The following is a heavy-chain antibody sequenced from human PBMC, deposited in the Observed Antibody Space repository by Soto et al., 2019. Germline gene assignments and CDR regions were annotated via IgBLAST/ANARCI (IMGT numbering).Heavy chain of an antibody. J-gene: IGHJ6*03. CDR3: ARDLAGESTIFGVVIEPYYSMDV. D-gene: IGHD3-3*01. CDR1: GFTFSSYS. CDR2: ISSSSSYI. V-gene: IGHV3-21*01. Sequence: EVQLVESGGGLVKPGGSLRLSCAASGFTFSSYSMNWVRQAPGTGLEWVSSISSSSSYIYYADSVKGRFTISRDNAKNSLYLQMNILRAEDPAVYYCARDLAGESTIFGVVIEPYYSMDVWGKGTPVTVSS.